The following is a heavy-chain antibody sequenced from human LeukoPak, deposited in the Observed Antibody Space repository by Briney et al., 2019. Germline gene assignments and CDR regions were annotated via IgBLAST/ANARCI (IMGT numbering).Heavy chain of an antibody. CDR2: ISGSGGST. CDR3: ARRAGAYSHPYDY. V-gene: IGHV3-23*01. CDR1: GFTFSSYA. D-gene: IGHD4/OR15-4a*01. J-gene: IGHJ4*02. Sequence: PGGSLRLSCAASGFTFSSYAMTWVRQAPGKGLEWVSGISGSGGSTYYADSVKGRFTISRDNSKNTLYLQMNSLRAEDTAVYYCARRAGAYSHPYDYWGQGILVTVSS.